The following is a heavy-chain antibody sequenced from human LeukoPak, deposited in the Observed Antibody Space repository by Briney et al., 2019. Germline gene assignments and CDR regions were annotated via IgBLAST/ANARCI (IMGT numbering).Heavy chain of an antibody. J-gene: IGHJ4*02. D-gene: IGHD3-3*01. Sequence: GGSLRLSCADSTFTLSRHSMNWVRQAPGKGLEWVSSISSSSDYIYNADSYIYYADSVKGRFTISRDNAKNSLYLQMNSLRAEDTAVYYCARDLFTIFGVVIDYWGQGTLVTVSS. V-gene: IGHV3-21*01. CDR1: TFTLSRHS. CDR3: ARDLFTIFGVVIDY. CDR2: ISSSSDYIYNADSYI.